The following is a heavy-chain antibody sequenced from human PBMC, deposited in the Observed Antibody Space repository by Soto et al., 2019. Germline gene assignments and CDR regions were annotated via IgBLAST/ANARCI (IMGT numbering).Heavy chain of an antibody. D-gene: IGHD1-26*01. J-gene: IGHJ4*02. Sequence: SSETLSLTCTVSGASITYGGYSWSWIRQTPGKGLEWIGYINHLETTFYNPSFESRLTLSIDRAKNQFSLNLNSMSAADRAVYFCARGGGSDSFDCWGQGILVTVS. CDR1: GASITYGGYS. V-gene: IGHV4-30-2*01. CDR2: INHLETT. CDR3: ARGGGSDSFDC.